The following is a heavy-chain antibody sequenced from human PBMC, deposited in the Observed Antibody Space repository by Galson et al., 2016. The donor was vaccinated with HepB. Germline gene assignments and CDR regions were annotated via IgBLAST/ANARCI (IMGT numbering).Heavy chain of an antibody. J-gene: IGHJ4*02. CDR3: VRVGVASAGYPFGS. CDR1: GFTFSDHY. V-gene: IGHV3-72*01. Sequence: SLRLSCAASGFTFSDHYMDWVRQAPGKGLEWVGRLRDKAHSYTTQYATTVKGTFTSSRDDSKSSLRLQMNSLKTEDTDVYYCVRVGVASAGYPFGSWGQGTLVTVSS. CDR2: LRDKAHSYTT. D-gene: IGHD6-13*01.